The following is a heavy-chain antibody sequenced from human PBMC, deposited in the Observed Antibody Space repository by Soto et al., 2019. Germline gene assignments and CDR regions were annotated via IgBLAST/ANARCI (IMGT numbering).Heavy chain of an antibody. Sequence: QVQLVQSGAEVKKPGASVKVSCKTSGYTITSYDINWVRQATGQGLEWMGWMNPNSANTAYAQKFQGRVTMTRNTSIIPAYRELSSLRAENTAVYYCAIERSSRAFDIWGQGTMVTVSS. CDR1: GYTITSYD. CDR3: AIERSSRAFDI. V-gene: IGHV1-8*01. CDR2: MNPNSANT. J-gene: IGHJ3*02.